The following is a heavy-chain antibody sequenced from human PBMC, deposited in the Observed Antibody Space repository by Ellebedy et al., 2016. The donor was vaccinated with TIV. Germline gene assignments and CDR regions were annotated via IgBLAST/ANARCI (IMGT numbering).Heavy chain of an antibody. CDR2: ISTSSTSM. J-gene: IGHJ5*02. V-gene: IGHV3-48*02. D-gene: IGHD6-13*01. CDR1: GFTFSHYT. Sequence: GESLKISXVASGFTFSHYTMNWVRQAPGKGLEWVSYISTSSTSMYYADSVKGRFTISRDNAKNSLYLQMNSLRNEDTAVYYCASGLSSRNWFNPWGQGTLVTVSS. CDR3: ASGLSSRNWFNP.